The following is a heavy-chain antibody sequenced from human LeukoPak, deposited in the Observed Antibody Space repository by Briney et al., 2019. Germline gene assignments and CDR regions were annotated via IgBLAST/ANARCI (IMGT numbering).Heavy chain of an antibody. CDR2: IYYSGST. D-gene: IGHD6-19*01. Sequence: SQTLSLTCTVSGGSISSYYWSWIRQPPGKGLEWIGYIYYSGSTNYNPSLKSRVTISVDTSKNQFSLKLGSVTAADTAVYYCARVSSGWYYFDYWGQGTLVTVSS. J-gene: IGHJ4*02. CDR3: ARVSSGWYYFDY. V-gene: IGHV4-59*01. CDR1: GGSISSYY.